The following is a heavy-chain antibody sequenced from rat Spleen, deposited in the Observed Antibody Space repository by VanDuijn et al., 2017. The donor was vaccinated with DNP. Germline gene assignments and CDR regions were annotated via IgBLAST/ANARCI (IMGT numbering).Heavy chain of an antibody. CDR2: ISYDGGSS. J-gene: IGHJ2*01. CDR3: ARPDY. Sequence: EVQLVESGGGLMQPGRSLKLSCAASGFSFSDYNIAWVRQAPKKGLEWVATISYDGGSSYYRDSVKARFTISRDNAESTLYLQMDSLRSEDTATYYCARPDYWGQGVMVTVSS. CDR1: GFSFSDYN. V-gene: IGHV5-7*01.